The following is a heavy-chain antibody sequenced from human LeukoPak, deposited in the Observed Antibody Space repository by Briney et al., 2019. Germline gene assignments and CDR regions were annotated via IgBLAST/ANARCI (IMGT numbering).Heavy chain of an antibody. V-gene: IGHV3-15*01. D-gene: IGHD4-17*01. Sequence: PGGSLRLSCAASGFTFSNAWMSWVRQAPGKGLEWVGRIKSKTDGGTTDYAAPVKGRFTISRDDSKTTLYLQMNSLKTEDTAVYYCTSRLYGDYVRVYYGMDVWGQGTTVTVSS. J-gene: IGHJ6*02. CDR1: GFTFSNAW. CDR3: TSRLYGDYVRVYYGMDV. CDR2: IKSKTDGGTT.